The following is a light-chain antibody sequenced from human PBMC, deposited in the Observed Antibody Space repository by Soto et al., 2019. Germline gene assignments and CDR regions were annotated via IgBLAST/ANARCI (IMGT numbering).Light chain of an antibody. CDR2: DAS. Sequence: EIVLTQSPATLSLSPGNRATLSCRASQSVSSYLAWYQQKPGQAPRLLIYDASNRTTGIPARFSGSGSGTDFTLTITCLEPEDFAVYYCHQRSNWPSSFGGGTKVEIK. CDR1: QSVSSY. J-gene: IGKJ4*01. V-gene: IGKV3-11*01. CDR3: HQRSNWPSS.